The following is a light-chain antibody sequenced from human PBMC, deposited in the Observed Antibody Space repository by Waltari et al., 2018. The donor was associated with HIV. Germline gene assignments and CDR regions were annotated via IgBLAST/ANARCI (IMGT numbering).Light chain of an antibody. CDR3: GTWDDSLNGWEV. CDR2: SNN. J-gene: IGLJ2*01. CDR1: SSNIGNDA. Sequence: QSVLTQPPSASGTPGQTVTISCSGSSSNIGNDAVNWYQQLPGTAPKLLIYSNNHMPSGVPDRFSGSKSGTSASLAISGLQSEDQADYYCGTWDDSLNGWEVFGGGTKLTVL. V-gene: IGLV1-44*01.